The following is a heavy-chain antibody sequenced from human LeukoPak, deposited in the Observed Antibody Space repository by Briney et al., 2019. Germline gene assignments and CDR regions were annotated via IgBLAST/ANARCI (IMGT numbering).Heavy chain of an antibody. Sequence: PGGSLRLSCAASGFTVSSNYMSWVRQAPGKGLEWLSVIYSGGSTYYADSVKGRFTISRDNSKNTLYLQMNSLRAEDTAVYYCARDRSSGSIDYWGQGTLVTVSS. V-gene: IGHV3-53*01. D-gene: IGHD3-22*01. CDR1: GFTVSSNY. CDR3: ARDRSSGSIDY. CDR2: IYSGGST. J-gene: IGHJ4*02.